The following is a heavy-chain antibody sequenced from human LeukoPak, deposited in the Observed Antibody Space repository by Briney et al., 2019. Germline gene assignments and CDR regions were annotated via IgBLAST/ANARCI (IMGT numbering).Heavy chain of an antibody. J-gene: IGHJ4*02. V-gene: IGHV3-30*02. D-gene: IGHD3-22*01. Sequence: GGSLRLSCAASGFTFSSYGMHSVRQAPGKGLEWVAFIRYDGSNKYYADSVKGRFTISTDTSKKTLYLQMNSLRAEDTAVYYCAKDGDYDSSGYYYDWGQGTLVTVSS. CDR2: IRYDGSNK. CDR3: AKDGDYDSSGYYYD. CDR1: GFTFSSYG.